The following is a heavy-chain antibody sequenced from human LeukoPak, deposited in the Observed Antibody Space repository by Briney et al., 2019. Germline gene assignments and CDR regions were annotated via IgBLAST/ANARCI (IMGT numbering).Heavy chain of an antibody. CDR1: GFLFDDYA. CDR2: ISGDGGAT. Sequence: PGGSLRLSCAASGFLFDDYAVHWFRQVPGKGLEWVSLISGDGGATYYADSMEGRFTISRNNSENSLYLQMNSLRVDDTALYYCARQTEVGAFDVWGQGTVVTVSS. J-gene: IGHJ3*01. CDR3: ARQTEVGAFDV. V-gene: IGHV3-43*02. D-gene: IGHD1-26*01.